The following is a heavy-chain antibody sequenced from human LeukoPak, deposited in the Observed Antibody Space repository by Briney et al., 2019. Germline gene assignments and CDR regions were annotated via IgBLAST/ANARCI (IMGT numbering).Heavy chain of an antibody. D-gene: IGHD3-16*01. Sequence: GGSLRLSCAASGVTFRSDTLNWVRQAPGKGLEWVSSISSGSTYIYNADSVKGRFTISRDNAKNSLYLQMNSLRVEDTAVYYCARIMRVWTLDMWGQGTMATVSS. J-gene: IGHJ3*02. V-gene: IGHV3-21*01. CDR3: ARIMRVWTLDM. CDR2: ISSGSTYI. CDR1: GVTFRSDT.